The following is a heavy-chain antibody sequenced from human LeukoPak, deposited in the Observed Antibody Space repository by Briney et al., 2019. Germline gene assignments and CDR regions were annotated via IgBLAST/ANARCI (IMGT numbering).Heavy chain of an antibody. J-gene: IGHJ6*02. CDR3: ARRGYYYYGMDV. CDR2: IDPSDSYT. CDR1: GHSFTSYW. V-gene: IGHV5-10-1*01. D-gene: IGHD3-10*01. Sequence: PGESLKISCKDSGHSFTSYWISWVRQMPGKGLEWMGRIDPSDSYTNYSPSFQGHVTISVDKSISTAYLQWTSLKSSDSAMCYCARRGYYYYGMDVWGQGTTVTVSS.